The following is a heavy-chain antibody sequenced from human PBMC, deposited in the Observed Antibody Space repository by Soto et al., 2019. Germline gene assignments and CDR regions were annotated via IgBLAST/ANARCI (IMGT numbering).Heavy chain of an antibody. CDR2: ISSSSSYI. Sequence: LRLACAASGFTFISYSMNWVRQAPGKGLEWVSSISSSSSYIYYADSVKGRFTISRDNAKNSLYLQMNSLRAEDTAVYYCARGKIIPLYYYDSSGYWPRRFDPWGQGTLVTVSS. D-gene: IGHD3-22*01. V-gene: IGHV3-21*01. CDR1: GFTFISYS. CDR3: ARGKIIPLYYYDSSGYWPRRFDP. J-gene: IGHJ5*02.